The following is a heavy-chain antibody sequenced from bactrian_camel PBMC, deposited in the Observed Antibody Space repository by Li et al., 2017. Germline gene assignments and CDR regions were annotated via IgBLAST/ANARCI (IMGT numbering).Heavy chain of an antibody. CDR3: AKEGRSTGPDFDY. J-gene: IGHJ6*01. CDR1: GFTFSNYH. CDR2: IIHDGDTT. Sequence: HVQLVESGGGSVQPGGSLRLSCAASGFTFSNYHMSWVRQAPGKGLEWVSRIIHDGDTTSYADSVKGRFTISADNTKTILYLQIHSLQSEDTALYFCAKEGRSTGPDFDYWGQGTQVTVS. V-gene: IGHV3S33*01.